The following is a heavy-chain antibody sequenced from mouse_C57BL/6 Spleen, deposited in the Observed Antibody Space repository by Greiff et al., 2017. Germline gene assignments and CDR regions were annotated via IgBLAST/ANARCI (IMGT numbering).Heavy chain of an antibody. Sequence: EVHLVESGGGLVKPGASLKLSCAASGFTFSDYGMHWVRQAPEKGLEWVADISSGSSTIYYADTVKGRFTISRDNAKNTLFLQMTSLRSEDTAMYYCARRNYNYYVFAYWGQGTLVTVSA. V-gene: IGHV5-17*01. J-gene: IGHJ3*01. CDR1: GFTFSDYG. CDR3: ARRNYNYYVFAY. D-gene: IGHD2-12*01. CDR2: ISSGSSTI.